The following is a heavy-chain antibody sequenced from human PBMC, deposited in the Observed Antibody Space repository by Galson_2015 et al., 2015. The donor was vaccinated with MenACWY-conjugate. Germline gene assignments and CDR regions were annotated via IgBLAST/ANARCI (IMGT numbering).Heavy chain of an antibody. V-gene: IGHV1-18*01. CDR2: IGTNHGDRNYGDT. Sequence: SVKVSCKASGYTFTTYGISWVRQAPGQGLEWMGWIGTNHGDRNYGDTNYAQKFKGRVTVTADTSTSTAYMELRSLRSDDTAVYYCARAAPEDGHLTGHYGPFDLWGQGTQVTVAS. D-gene: IGHD3-9*01. J-gene: IGHJ5*02. CDR3: ARAAPEDGHLTGHYGPFDL. CDR1: GYTFTTYG.